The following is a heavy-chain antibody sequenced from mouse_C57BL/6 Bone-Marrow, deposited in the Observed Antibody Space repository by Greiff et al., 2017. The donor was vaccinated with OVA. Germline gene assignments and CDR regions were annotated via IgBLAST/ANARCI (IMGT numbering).Heavy chain of an antibody. D-gene: IGHD2-1*01. CDR3: AREDGNWFAY. CDR1: GYTFTSYT. CDR2: INPSSGYT. V-gene: IGHV1-4*01. Sequence: VQLQQSGAELARPGASVKMSCKASGYTFTSYTMHWVKQRPGQGLEWIGYINPSSGYTKYNQKFKDKATLTAAKSSSTAYMQLSSLTSEDSAVYYCAREDGNWFAYWGQGTLVTVSA. J-gene: IGHJ3*01.